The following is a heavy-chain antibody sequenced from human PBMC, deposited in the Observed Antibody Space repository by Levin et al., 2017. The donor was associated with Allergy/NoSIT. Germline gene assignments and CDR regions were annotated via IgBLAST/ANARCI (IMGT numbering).Heavy chain of an antibody. D-gene: IGHD3-16*01. CDR3: ARDWAFYFDC. V-gene: IGHV3-74*01. J-gene: IGHJ4*02. Sequence: GGSLRLSCAASGFTFSIYQMHWVRQAPGKGLVWVSRINSDGSDTSYADSVRGRFTISRDNAKNTLYLQMNSPRAEDTAVYYCARDWAFYFDCWGQGTLVTVSS. CDR2: INSDGSDT. CDR1: GFTFSIYQ.